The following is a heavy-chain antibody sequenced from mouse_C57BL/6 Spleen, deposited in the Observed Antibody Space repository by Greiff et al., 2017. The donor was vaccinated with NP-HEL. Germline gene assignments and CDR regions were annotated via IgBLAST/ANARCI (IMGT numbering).Heavy chain of an antibody. V-gene: IGHV1-82*01. CDR1: GYAFSSSW. CDR2: IYPGDGDT. Sequence: QVQLKESGPELVKPGASVKISCKASGYAFSSSWMNWVKQRPGKGLEWIGRIYPGDGDTNYNGKCKGKATLTADKSSSPAYMQLSSLTSEDSAVYFCAREGGARYDFYYFDYWGQGTTLTVSS. J-gene: IGHJ2*01. D-gene: IGHD2-12*01. CDR3: AREGGARYDFYYFDY.